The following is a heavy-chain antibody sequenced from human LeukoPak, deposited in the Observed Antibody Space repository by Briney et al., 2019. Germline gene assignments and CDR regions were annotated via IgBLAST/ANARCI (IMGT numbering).Heavy chain of an antibody. D-gene: IGHD3-16*01. CDR3: IRGGDGIDP. CDR2: IATGGDT. J-gene: IGHJ5*02. CDR1: GFTFRTYD. Sequence: GGSLRLSCAASGFTFRTYDMHWVRQVTGKSLEWVAAIATGGDTYFAGSVKGRFTISRENAKNSLYLQMNSLRVGDTAVYYCIRGGDGIDPRGQGTLVTVSS. V-gene: IGHV3-13*01.